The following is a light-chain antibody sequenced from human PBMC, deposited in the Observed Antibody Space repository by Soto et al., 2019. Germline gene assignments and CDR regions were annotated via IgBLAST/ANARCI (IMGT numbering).Light chain of an antibody. CDR3: QQRSNWALT. Sequence: EIVLTQSPATLSLSPGERATLSCRASQRVSSYLAWYQQKPGQAPRLLIYDASNRATGIPARFSGSGSGTDFTLTISILEPEDFAVYYCQQRSNWALTFGGGTKVEIK. CDR2: DAS. CDR1: QRVSSY. J-gene: IGKJ4*02. V-gene: IGKV3-11*01.